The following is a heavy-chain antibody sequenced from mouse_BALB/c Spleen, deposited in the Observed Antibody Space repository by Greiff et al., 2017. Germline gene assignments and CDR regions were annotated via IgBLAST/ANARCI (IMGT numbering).Heavy chain of an antibody. V-gene: IGHV5-6-5*01. J-gene: IGHJ3*01. CDR1: GFTFSSYA. CDR2: ISSGGST. Sequence: EVKLMESGGGLVKPGGSLKLSCAASGFTFSSYAMSWVRQTPEKRLEWVASISSGGSTYYPDSVKGRFTISRDNARNILYLQMSSLRSEDTAMYYCARGHISWFAYWGQGTLVTVSA. CDR3: ARGHISWFAY.